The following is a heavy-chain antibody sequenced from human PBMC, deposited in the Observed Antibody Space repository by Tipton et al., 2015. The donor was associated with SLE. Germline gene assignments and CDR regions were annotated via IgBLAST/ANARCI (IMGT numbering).Heavy chain of an antibody. D-gene: IGHD2-15*01. Sequence: TLSLTFTVSGGSISGYYWSWVRQPPGQGLEWIGYIHYRGSTNYNPSLKSRVTISLDTSENQFSLKLSSVTAADTAVYYCARDRYCGAGSCFDWYFDLWGRGTLVTVSP. V-gene: IGHV4-59*01. CDR1: GGSISGYY. CDR3: ARDRYCGAGSCFDWYFDL. CDR2: IHYRGST. J-gene: IGHJ2*01.